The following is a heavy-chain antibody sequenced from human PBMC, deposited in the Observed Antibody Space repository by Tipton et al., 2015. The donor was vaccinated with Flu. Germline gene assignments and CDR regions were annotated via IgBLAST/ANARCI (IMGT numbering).Heavy chain of an antibody. D-gene: IGHD4-17*01. CDR3: ARGRHGEGIDY. Sequence: TLSLTCTVSGGSINGYYWSWIRQPAGEGLEWIGRIYPSGEINYNPSLKSRATLSMDTSKNQFSLKLTSMTAADTAVYFCARGRHGEGIDYWGQGTLVTVSS. V-gene: IGHV4-4*07. CDR2: IYPSGEI. J-gene: IGHJ4*02. CDR1: GGSINGYY.